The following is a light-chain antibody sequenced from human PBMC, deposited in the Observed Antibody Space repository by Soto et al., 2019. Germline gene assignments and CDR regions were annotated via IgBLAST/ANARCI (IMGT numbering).Light chain of an antibody. CDR2: GVS. Sequence: QSALTQPPSASGSPGQSVTISCTGTSSDVGGYNYVSWYQQHPGKAPKLIIYGVSKRPSGVPDRFSGSKSGNTASLTVSGLQAEDEADYYCSSYAGSNNYVFGTGTQLTVL. J-gene: IGLJ1*01. V-gene: IGLV2-8*01. CDR1: SSDVGGYNY. CDR3: SSYAGSNNYV.